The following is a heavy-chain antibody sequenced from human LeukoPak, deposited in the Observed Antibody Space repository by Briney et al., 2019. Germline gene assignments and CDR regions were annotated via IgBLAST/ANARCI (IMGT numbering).Heavy chain of an antibody. Sequence: GESLKISCKGSGYSFTSYWIGWVRQMPGKGLEWMGIIYPGDSDTRYSPSFQGQVTISADKSISTAYLQWSSLEASDTAMYYCARLGRRGYGGNRYLFDYWGQGTLVTVSS. CDR1: GYSFTSYW. CDR3: ARLGRRGYGGNRYLFDY. V-gene: IGHV5-51*01. D-gene: IGHD4-23*01. J-gene: IGHJ4*02. CDR2: IYPGDSDT.